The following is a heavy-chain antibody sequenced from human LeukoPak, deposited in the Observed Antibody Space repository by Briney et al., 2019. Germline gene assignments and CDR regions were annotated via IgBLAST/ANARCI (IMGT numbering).Heavy chain of an antibody. CDR2: ISSSGSTI. V-gene: IGHV3-48*03. Sequence: PGGPLRLSCAASGFSFNIFEMNWVRQAPGKGLEWVSYISSSGSTIYYADSVRGRFTVSRDNAKNSLYLQMNSLRVEVTAVYYCSRETDSSLFDYWGQGTLVSVSS. CDR3: SRETDSSLFDY. D-gene: IGHD3-22*01. CDR1: GFSFNIFE. J-gene: IGHJ4*02.